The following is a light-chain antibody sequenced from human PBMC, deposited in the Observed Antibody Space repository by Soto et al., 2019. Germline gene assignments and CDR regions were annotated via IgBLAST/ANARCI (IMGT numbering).Light chain of an antibody. Sequence: QSALTQPASMSGSPGQSITISCTGTSSDVGGYNYVSWYQQHPGKAPKLMNYDVSNRPSGVSHRFSGSTCGNTASPTISGLQAEDEADYCCRSYTSSSTLIFGGGTKLTVL. V-gene: IGLV2-14*01. J-gene: IGLJ2*01. CDR1: SSDVGGYNY. CDR3: RSYTSSSTLI. CDR2: DVS.